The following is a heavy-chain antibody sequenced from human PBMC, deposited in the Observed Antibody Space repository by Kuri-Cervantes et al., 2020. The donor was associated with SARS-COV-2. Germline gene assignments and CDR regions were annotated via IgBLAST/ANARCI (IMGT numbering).Heavy chain of an antibody. CDR1: GYSISSGYY. Sequence: GSLRLSCAVSGYSISSGYYLGWIRQPPGKGLEWIAIIYHSGSTYYNPSLKSRVTISLDTSKNQFSLKLSSVTAADTAVYYCARAAGDQGEYYYYYYMDVWGKGTTVTVSS. CDR3: ARAAGDQGEYYYYYYMDV. CDR2: IYHSGST. J-gene: IGHJ6*03. V-gene: IGHV4-38-2*01. D-gene: IGHD7-27*01.